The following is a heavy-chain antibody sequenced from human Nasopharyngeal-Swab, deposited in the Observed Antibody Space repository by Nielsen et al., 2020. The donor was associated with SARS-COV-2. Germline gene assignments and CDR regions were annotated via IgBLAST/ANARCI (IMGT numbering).Heavy chain of an antibody. CDR1: GGPFSGYY. CDR3: ASGTGQEGSY. Sequence: SETLSLTCAVYGGPFSGYYWSWIRQPPGKGLEWIGEINHSGSTNYNPSLKSRVTISVDTSKNQFSLKLSSVTAADTAVYYCASGTGQEGSYWGQGTLVTVSS. CDR2: INHSGST. J-gene: IGHJ4*02. V-gene: IGHV4-34*01.